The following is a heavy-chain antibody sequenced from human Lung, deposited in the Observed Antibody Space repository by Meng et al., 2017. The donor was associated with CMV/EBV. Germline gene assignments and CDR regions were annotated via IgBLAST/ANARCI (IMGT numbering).Heavy chain of an antibody. V-gene: IGHV6-1*01. Sequence: QVQLQQSGPGLGNPPQTLSLTGSISGDIVSSNSAAWHWIRQSPSRGLEWLGRTYYRSKWYHEYAVSVKSRITISPDTPKNQFSLQLNSMTPEDTAVYYCARGINGGCGDWGQGTLVTVSS. CDR2: TYYRSKWYH. CDR1: GDIVSSNSAA. CDR3: ARGINGGCGD. D-gene: IGHD4-23*01. J-gene: IGHJ4*02.